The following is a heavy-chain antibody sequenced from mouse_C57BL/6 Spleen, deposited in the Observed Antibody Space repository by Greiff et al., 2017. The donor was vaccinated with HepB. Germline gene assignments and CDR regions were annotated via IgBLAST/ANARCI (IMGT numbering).Heavy chain of an antibody. D-gene: IGHD2-4*01. CDR3: AICSYDYGWFAY. J-gene: IGHJ3*01. Sequence: QVQLQQSGPELVKPGASVKISCKASGYAFSSSWMNWVKQRPGKGLEWIGRIYPGDGDTNYNQKFKGKATLTVDKSSSTAYMQLSSLTSEDSAVYYCAICSYDYGWFAYWGQGTLVTVSA. CDR2: IYPGDGDT. CDR1: GYAFSSSW. V-gene: IGHV1-82*01.